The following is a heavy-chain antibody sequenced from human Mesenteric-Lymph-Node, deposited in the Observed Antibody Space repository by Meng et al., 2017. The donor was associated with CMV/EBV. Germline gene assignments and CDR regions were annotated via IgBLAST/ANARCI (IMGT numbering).Heavy chain of an antibody. CDR1: DSITKNYFF. V-gene: IGHV4-39*06. CDR3: ARGDNSFGDHGGYFDY. CDR2: IHLSGGT. D-gene: IGHD4-17*01. J-gene: IGHJ4*02. Sequence: DSITKNYFFWGWIRQPPGEGLEWIGNIHLSGGTYYNPSLKSRVTISIDTSKKQFALKVNSAAAADTAVYYCARGDNSFGDHGGYFDYWGQGSLVTVSS.